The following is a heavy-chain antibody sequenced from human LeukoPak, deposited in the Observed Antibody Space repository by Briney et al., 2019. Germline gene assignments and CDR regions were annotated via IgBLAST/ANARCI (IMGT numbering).Heavy chain of an antibody. CDR3: AREDIVATMTFDY. Sequence: GGSLRLSCAASGFSFSSYAMSWVRQAPGKGLEWVSSISSSSSYLYYADSVKGRFTISRDNAKSSLYLQMNSLRAEDTAVFYCAREDIVATMTFDYWGQGILVTVSS. CDR1: GFSFSSYA. D-gene: IGHD5-12*01. J-gene: IGHJ4*02. CDR2: ISSSSSYL. V-gene: IGHV3-21*01.